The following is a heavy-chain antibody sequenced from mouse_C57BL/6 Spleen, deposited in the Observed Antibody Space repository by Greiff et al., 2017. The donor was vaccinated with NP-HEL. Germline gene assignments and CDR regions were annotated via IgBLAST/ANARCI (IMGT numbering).Heavy chain of an antibody. Sequence: VQLQQPGAELVRPGTSVKLSCKASGYTFTSYWMHWVKQRPGQGLEWIGVIDPSDSYTNYNQKFKGKATLTVDTSSSTAYMQLSSLTSEDSAVYYCAREGNYYYGSSRAWFAYWGQGTLVTVSA. CDR1: GYTFTSYW. CDR3: AREGNYYYGSSRAWFAY. J-gene: IGHJ3*01. D-gene: IGHD1-1*01. V-gene: IGHV1-59*01. CDR2: IDPSDSYT.